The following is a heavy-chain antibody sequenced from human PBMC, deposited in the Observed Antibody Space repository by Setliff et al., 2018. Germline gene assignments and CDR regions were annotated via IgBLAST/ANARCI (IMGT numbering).Heavy chain of an antibody. D-gene: IGHD3-10*01. CDR2: VYYRGTT. Sequence: PSETLSLTCTVSAGAISGASVRSYYWSCIRQPPGKGLEFIGYVYYRGTTNYDPSLKSRVTISVDTSKNQFSLKLSSVSAADTAVYYCARGFLRYDSGTFYTYCGQGTLVTVSS. CDR1: AGAISGASVRSYY. CDR3: ARGFLRYDSGTFYTY. J-gene: IGHJ4*02. V-gene: IGHV4-59*02.